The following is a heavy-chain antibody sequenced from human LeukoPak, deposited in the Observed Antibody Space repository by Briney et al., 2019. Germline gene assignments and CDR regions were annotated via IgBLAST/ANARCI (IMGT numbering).Heavy chain of an antibody. V-gene: IGHV1-2*02. CDR2: VNPNSGGT. J-gene: IGHJ5*02. Sequence: GASVKVSCKASGYTSTGYYVHWVRQAPGQGLEWMGRVNPNSGGTNFAQKFQGRVTMTRDTSISTAYMELSSLRSDDTAVYYCARSFVDTAMVTWDNWFDPWGQGTLVTVSS. CDR3: ARSFVDTAMVTWDNWFDP. D-gene: IGHD5-18*01. CDR1: GYTSTGYY.